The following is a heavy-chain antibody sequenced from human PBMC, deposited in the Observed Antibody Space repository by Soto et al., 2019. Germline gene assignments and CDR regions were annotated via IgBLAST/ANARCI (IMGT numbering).Heavy chain of an antibody. CDR2: IIHVLTVT. D-gene: IGHD2-21*02. V-gene: IGHV1-69*02. CDR1: GSTFSSYT. Sequence: QVQLMQSGAEVRKPGSSVKVSCMASGSTFSSYTVNWVRQAPGKGLEWIGRIIHVLTVTDYARRFQSRFTMTSDSSAKTAYMESPSPTSADTAVYYCARRRYCATDCYKKFYYGMDDWGQGTTVTVSS. CDR3: ARRRYCATDCYKKFYYGMDD. J-gene: IGHJ6*02.